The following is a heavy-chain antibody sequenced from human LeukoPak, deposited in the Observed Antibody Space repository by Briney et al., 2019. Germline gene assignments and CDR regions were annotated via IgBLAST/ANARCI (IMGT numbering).Heavy chain of an antibody. CDR2: ISAYNGNT. CDR3: ARDKGGYSYGRHFDY. Sequence: ASVKVSCKASGYTFTGYYMHWVRQAPGQGLEWMGWISAYNGNTNYAQKLQGRVTMTTDTSTSTAYMELRSLRSDDTAVYYCARDKGGYSYGRHFDYWGQGTLVTVSS. V-gene: IGHV1-18*04. J-gene: IGHJ4*02. D-gene: IGHD5-18*01. CDR1: GYTFTGYY.